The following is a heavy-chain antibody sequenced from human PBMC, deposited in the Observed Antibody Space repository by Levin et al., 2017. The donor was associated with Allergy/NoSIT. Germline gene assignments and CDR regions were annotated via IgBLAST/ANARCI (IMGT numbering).Heavy chain of an antibody. J-gene: IGHJ4*02. CDR3: ANDPYSRRFDH. CDR1: GFTFRTYD. CDR2: IGRSGDDT. V-gene: IGHV3-23*01. Sequence: ETLSLTCAASGFTFRTYDMAWVRQAPGKGLEWVVSIGRSGDDTYYTDSVKGRFTISRDNSDYTVYLQMTSLRADDTAVYYCANDPYSRRFDHRGQGTLVTVSS. D-gene: IGHD6-6*01.